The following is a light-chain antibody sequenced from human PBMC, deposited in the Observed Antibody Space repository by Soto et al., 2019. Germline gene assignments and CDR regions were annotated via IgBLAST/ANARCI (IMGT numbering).Light chain of an antibody. CDR1: SSNIGAGYD. Sequence: QSVLTQPPSVSGAPGQRVTISCAGNSSNIGAGYDVHWYQQLPGTAPKLLIYGNSNRPSGVPDRFSGSKSGTSASLAITGLQAEDEAHYYCQSYDRSRSGYVFGTGTKVTVL. CDR3: QSYDRSRSGYV. CDR2: GNS. J-gene: IGLJ1*01. V-gene: IGLV1-40*01.